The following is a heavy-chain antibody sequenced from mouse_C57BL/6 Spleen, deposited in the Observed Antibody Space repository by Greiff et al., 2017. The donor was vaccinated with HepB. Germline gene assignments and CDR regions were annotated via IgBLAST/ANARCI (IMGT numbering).Heavy chain of an antibody. J-gene: IGHJ1*03. CDR1: GYSITSGYY. CDR3: AREGDDAFDV. V-gene: IGHV3-6*01. CDR2: ISYDGSN. D-gene: IGHD2-12*01. Sequence: ESGPGLVKPSQSLSLTCSVTGYSITSGYYWNWIRQFPGNKLEWMGYISYDGSNNYNPSLKNRISITRDTSKNQFFLKLNSVTTEDTATYYCAREGDDAFDVWGTGTTVTVSS.